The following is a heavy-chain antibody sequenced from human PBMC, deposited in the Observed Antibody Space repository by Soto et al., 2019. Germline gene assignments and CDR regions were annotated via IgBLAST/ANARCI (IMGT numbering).Heavy chain of an antibody. CDR1: GGSISSSSYY. D-gene: IGHD3-22*01. Sequence: SETLPLTCTVSGGSISSSSYYWGWIRQPPGKGLEWIGSIYYSGSTYYNPSLKSRVTISVDTSKNQFSLKLSSVTAADTAVYYCASLGYYYFDYWGQGTLVTVSS. CDR2: IYYSGST. CDR3: ASLGYYYFDY. V-gene: IGHV4-39*01. J-gene: IGHJ4*02.